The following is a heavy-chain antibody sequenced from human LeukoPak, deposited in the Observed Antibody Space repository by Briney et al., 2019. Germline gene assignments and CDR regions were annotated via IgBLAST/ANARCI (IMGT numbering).Heavy chain of an antibody. Sequence: SETLSLTCTVSGGSISSSSYYWSWIRQPAGKGLEWIGRIDTSGNTNYKPSLKSRVTMSVDTSKNQFSLKLSSVTAADTAVYYCAGQTGSGLFILPGGQGTLVTVSS. CDR3: AGQTGSGLFILP. D-gene: IGHD3/OR15-3a*01. CDR2: IDTSGNT. V-gene: IGHV4-61*02. CDR1: GGSISSSSYY. J-gene: IGHJ4*02.